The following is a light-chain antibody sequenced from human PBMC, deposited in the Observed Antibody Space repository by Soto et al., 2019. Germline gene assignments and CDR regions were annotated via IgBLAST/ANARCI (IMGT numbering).Light chain of an antibody. CDR2: GAS. CDR3: QQYGSSPPWP. CDR1: QSVSSSY. V-gene: IGKV3-20*01. Sequence: IVLTQSPGTLSLSPGERATLSCRASQSVSSSYLAWYQQKPGQAPRLLIYGASSRATGIPDRFRGSGSGTGFTLTISRLEPEDFAVYYCQQYGSSPPWPFGQGTKVEIK. J-gene: IGKJ1*01.